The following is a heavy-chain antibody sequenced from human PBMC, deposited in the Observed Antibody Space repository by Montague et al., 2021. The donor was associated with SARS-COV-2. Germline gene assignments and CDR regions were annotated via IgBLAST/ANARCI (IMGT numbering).Heavy chain of an antibody. CDR3: VEIVGAADY. V-gene: IGHV4-39*01. CDR2: IYYSGST. Sequence: SETLSLTCTVSGGSISSSSYYWCWIRQPPGKGLEWIGSIYYSGSTYYNPSLKSRVTISVDTSKNQFSLKLSSVTAADTSVYYCVEIVGAADYWGQGTLVTVSS. CDR1: GGSISSSSYY. J-gene: IGHJ4*02. D-gene: IGHD1-26*01.